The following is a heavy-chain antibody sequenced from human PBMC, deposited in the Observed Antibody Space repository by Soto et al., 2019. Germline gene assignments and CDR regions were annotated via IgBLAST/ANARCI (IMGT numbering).Heavy chain of an antibody. CDR3: ARSHYDILTGYFYYGMDV. Sequence: SVKVSCKASGGTFSSYAISWVRQAPGQGLEWMGGIIPIFGTANYAQKFQGRVTITADESTSTAYMELSSLRSEDTAVYYCARSHYDILTGYFYYGMDVWGQGTTVTVSS. CDR2: IIPIFGTA. V-gene: IGHV1-69*13. D-gene: IGHD3-9*01. J-gene: IGHJ6*02. CDR1: GGTFSSYA.